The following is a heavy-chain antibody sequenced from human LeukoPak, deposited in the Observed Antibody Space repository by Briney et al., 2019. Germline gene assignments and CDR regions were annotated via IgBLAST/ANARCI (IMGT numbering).Heavy chain of an antibody. V-gene: IGHV4-4*02. CDR1: GGSISSSNW. D-gene: IGHD2-15*01. Sequence: SETLSLTCAVSGGSISSSNWWSWVRQPPGKGLEWIGYIYYSGSTNYNPSLKSRVTISVDTSKNQFSLKLSSVTAADTAVYYCARGGDCSGGSCYFFDYWGQGTLVTVSS. J-gene: IGHJ4*02. CDR3: ARGGDCSGGSCYFFDY. CDR2: IYYSGST.